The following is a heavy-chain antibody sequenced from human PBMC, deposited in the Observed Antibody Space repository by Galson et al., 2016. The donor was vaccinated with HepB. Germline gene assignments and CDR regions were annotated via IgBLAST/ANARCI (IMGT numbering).Heavy chain of an antibody. V-gene: IGHV3-23*01. D-gene: IGHD3-10*01. J-gene: IGHJ4*02. Sequence: SLRLSCAGSGFAFSNFAMSWVRQAPGEGLEWISSSNARGDNIYYSASVKGRFTLSRDNSNNTLYLRMNSLRVEDTAICYCAKEALYGSGTYIDSWGQGILVTVSS. CDR3: AKEALYGSGTYIDS. CDR1: GFAFSNFA. CDR2: SNARGDNI.